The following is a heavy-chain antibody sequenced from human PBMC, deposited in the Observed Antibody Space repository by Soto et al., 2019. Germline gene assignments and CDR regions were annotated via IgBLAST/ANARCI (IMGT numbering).Heavy chain of an antibody. V-gene: IGHV4-39*01. Sequence: SETLSLRCTVSECYIGGIDYYWGWIRKPPGKGLEWIGSIYYSGDTYYNPSLKSRVTTSVDTSKNQPSLKLSSVTAADTAVYYCATRFTVTSSYFDYWGQGIQVTVSS. CDR2: IYYSGDT. CDR1: ECYIGGIDYY. CDR3: ATRFTVTSSYFDY. J-gene: IGHJ4*02. D-gene: IGHD4-4*01.